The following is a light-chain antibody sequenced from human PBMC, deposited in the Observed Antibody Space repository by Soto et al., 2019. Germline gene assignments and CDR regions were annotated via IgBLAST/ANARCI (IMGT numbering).Light chain of an antibody. CDR2: GNT. CDR1: SSNIGAGYD. J-gene: IGLJ3*02. V-gene: IGLV1-40*01. CDR3: QSYDSSLSGWV. Sequence: QSVLTQLPSVSGAPGQRVTISCTGSSSNIGAGYDVHWYQQLPGTAPKLLMYGNTNRPSGVPDRFSGSKSGTSASLAITGLQAEDEADYYCQSYDSSLSGWVFGGGTKVTVL.